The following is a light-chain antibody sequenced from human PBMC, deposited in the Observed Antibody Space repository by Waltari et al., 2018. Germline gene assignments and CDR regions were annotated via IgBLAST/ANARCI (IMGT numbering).Light chain of an antibody. CDR2: ALT. CDR1: NSDHGSYSY. V-gene: IGLV2-14*01. J-gene: IGLJ2*01. Sequence: QSVLTQPASVYGSPGQPITFSCTWTNSDHGSYSYATWYQQYPGKAPKLIIFALTERPSGVATRFSGSKSGNTASLTISGLQADDEADYFCSSYTGRGTVIFGRGTMVTVL. CDR3: SSYTGRGTVI.